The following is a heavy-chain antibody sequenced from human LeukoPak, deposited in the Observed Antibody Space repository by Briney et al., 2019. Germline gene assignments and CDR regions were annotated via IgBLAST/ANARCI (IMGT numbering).Heavy chain of an antibody. CDR2: INHSGST. V-gene: IGHV4-34*01. CDR3: ARDRLEQWLVNYYYYYGMDV. J-gene: IGHJ6*04. D-gene: IGHD6-19*01. CDR1: GGSFSGYY. Sequence: KASETLSLTCAVYGGSFSGYYWSWIRQPPGKGLEWIGEINHSGSTNYNPSLKSRVTISVDTSKNQFSLKLSSVTAADTAVYYCARDRLEQWLVNYYYYYGMDVWGKGTTVTVSS.